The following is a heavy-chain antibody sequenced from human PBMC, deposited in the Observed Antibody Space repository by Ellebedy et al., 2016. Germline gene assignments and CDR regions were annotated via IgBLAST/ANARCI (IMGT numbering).Heavy chain of an antibody. V-gene: IGHV3-9*01. D-gene: IGHD3-10*01. CDR2: ISWNSAAI. J-gene: IGHJ4*02. Sequence: GGSLRLXXATSRFTFDDYALHWVRQVPGKGLEWVSGISWNSAAIGYGEAVKGRFTISRDSAKNYLYLQMNSLRVEDTALYFCAKGTMDYLHHWGQGTLVTVSS. CDR3: AKGTMDYLHH. CDR1: RFTFDDYA.